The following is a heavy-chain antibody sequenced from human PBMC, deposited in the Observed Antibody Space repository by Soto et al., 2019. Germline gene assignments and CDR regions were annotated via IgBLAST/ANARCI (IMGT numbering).Heavy chain of an antibody. CDR3: AGSRGSPFDI. V-gene: IGHV1-46*03. D-gene: IGHD3-16*01. CDR2: INPSGGST. CDR1: GYSFTSYY. J-gene: IGHJ3*02. Sequence: XSVKVTCTASGYSFTSYYMHWGRQAPGQGLEWMGIINPSGGSTSYAQKFQGRVTMTRDTSTSTVYMELSSLRSEDTAVYYCAGSRGSPFDIWGQGTMVTVSS.